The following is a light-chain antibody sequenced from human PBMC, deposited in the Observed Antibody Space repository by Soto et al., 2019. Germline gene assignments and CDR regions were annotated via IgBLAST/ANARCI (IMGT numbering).Light chain of an antibody. CDR3: LQSYSTPLT. J-gene: IGKJ4*01. CDR2: GAS. V-gene: IGKV3-15*01. Sequence: EIVVTQSPATLSVSPGERATLSCRASQSVSSNLAWYQQKPGQAPRLLIYGASTRATGIPARFSGSGSGTGFTLTISSLQSEDFATYYCLQSYSTPLTFGGGTKVDIK. CDR1: QSVSSN.